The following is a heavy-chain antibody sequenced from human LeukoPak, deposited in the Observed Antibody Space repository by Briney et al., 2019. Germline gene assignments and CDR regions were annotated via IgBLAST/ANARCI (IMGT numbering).Heavy chain of an antibody. D-gene: IGHD1-26*01. J-gene: IGHJ4*02. CDR3: AHSTQYSGSYIAHFDY. V-gene: IGHV2-5*01. CDR1: GFSLSTSGAG. CDR2: IYWTDDK. Sequence: SGRTLVNSTETLTLTCTFSGFSLSTSGAGVGWIRQSPVKALEWVALIYWTDDKRYTPSLKSRLTITKDTYKNQVVLTILNMDDVATDTYYRAHSTQYSGSYIAHFDYWGQGTLVTVSS.